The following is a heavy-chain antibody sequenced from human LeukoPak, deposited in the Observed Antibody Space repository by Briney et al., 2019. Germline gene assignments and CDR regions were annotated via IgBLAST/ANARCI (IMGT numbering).Heavy chain of an antibody. J-gene: IGHJ4*02. D-gene: IGHD3-10*01. CDR3: ATYDSGSYSFEY. V-gene: IGHV4-59*01. CDR2: IYYTGST. Sequence: SETLSLTCAVYGGSFSGYYWSWIRQPPGKGLEWIGYIYYTGSTNYNPSLKSRVTISLDTSKNQFSLKLSSVTAADTAVYYCATYDSGSYSFEYWGQGTLVTVSS. CDR1: GGSFSGYY.